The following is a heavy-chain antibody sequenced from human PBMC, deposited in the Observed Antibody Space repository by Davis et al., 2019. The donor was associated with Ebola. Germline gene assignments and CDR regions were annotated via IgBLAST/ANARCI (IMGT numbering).Heavy chain of an antibody. Sequence: GGSLRLSCAASGFTFSSYGMHWVRQAPGKGLEWVAVISYDGSNKYYADSVKGRFTISRDNSKNTLYLQMNSLRAEDTAVYYCAKDTAMIVVADAFDIWGQGTMVTVSS. V-gene: IGHV3-30*18. CDR2: ISYDGSNK. CDR1: GFTFSSYG. CDR3: AKDTAMIVVADAFDI. J-gene: IGHJ3*02. D-gene: IGHD3-22*01.